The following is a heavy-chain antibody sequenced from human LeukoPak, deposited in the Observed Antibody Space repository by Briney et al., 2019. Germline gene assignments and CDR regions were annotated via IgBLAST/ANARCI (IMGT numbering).Heavy chain of an antibody. Sequence: SETLSLTCAVYGGSFSGYYWSWIRQPPGKGLEWIGEINHSGSTNYNPSLKSRVTVSVDTSKNQFSLKLSSVTAADTAVYYCARGALLRYLDWLPIVHYGMDVWGQGTTVTVSS. J-gene: IGHJ6*02. CDR2: INHSGST. D-gene: IGHD3-9*01. CDR1: GGSFSGYY. V-gene: IGHV4-34*01. CDR3: ARGALLRYLDWLPIVHYGMDV.